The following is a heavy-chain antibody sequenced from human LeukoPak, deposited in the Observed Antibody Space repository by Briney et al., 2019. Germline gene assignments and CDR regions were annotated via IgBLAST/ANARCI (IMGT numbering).Heavy chain of an antibody. Sequence: GGSLRLSCAASGFTFSSNWMSWVRQAPGKGLEWVASIKQDGSEKYCVDSVKGRFTISRDNANNSLYLQMNSLRADDTAVYYCARDIGLRKAATPGWFDPWGQGALVTVSS. CDR1: GFTFSSNW. J-gene: IGHJ5*02. D-gene: IGHD2-15*01. CDR3: ARDIGLRKAATPGWFDP. V-gene: IGHV3-7*01. CDR2: IKQDGSEK.